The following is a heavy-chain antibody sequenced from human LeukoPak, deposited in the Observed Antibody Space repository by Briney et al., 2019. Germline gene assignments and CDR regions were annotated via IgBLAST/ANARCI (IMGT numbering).Heavy chain of an antibody. V-gene: IGHV1-8*01. CDR3: ARGRYSSSWYKRIYYFDY. D-gene: IGHD6-13*01. Sequence: ASVKVSCKASGYTFTSYDINWVRQATGQGLEWMRWMNPNSGNTGYAQKFQGRVTMTRNTSISTAYMELSSLRSEDTAVYYCARGRYSSSWYKRIYYFDYWGQGTLVTVSS. CDR1: GYTFTSYD. J-gene: IGHJ4*02. CDR2: MNPNSGNT.